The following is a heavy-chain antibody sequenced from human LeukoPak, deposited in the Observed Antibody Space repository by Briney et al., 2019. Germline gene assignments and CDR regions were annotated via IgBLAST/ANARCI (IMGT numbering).Heavy chain of an antibody. CDR1: GGTFSSYA. Sequence: ASVKVSCKASGGTFSSYAISWVRQAPGQGLEWMGGIIPIFGTANYAQKFQGRVTITADKSTSTAYMELSSLISEDTAVYYCARDPNQYCSGGSCYRWFDPWGQGTLVTVSS. CDR3: ARDPNQYCSGGSCYRWFDP. J-gene: IGHJ5*02. CDR2: IIPIFGTA. V-gene: IGHV1-69*06. D-gene: IGHD2-15*01.